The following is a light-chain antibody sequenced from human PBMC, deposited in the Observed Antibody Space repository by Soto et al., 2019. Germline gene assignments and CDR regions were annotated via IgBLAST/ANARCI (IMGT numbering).Light chain of an antibody. J-gene: IGKJ1*01. CDR3: QQYGSPPWT. V-gene: IGKV3-20*01. Sequence: EIVLTQSPGTLSLSPGERATLSCRASQSVGSSYLAWYQQKPGQAPRPLIYGASSRAIGIPDRFSGSGSGTDFTLTISRLEPEDFAVYYCQQYGSPPWTFGQGTKV. CDR2: GAS. CDR1: QSVGSSY.